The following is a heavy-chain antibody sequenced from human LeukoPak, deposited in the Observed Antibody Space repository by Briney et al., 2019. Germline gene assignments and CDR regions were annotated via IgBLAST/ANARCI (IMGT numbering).Heavy chain of an antibody. D-gene: IGHD1-1*01. CDR3: AIETGTADY. V-gene: IGHV3-7*01. CDR2: IKEDGSEK. CDR1: GFIFSNYW. J-gene: IGHJ4*02. Sequence: PGGSLRLSCATSGFIFSNYWMTWVRQAPGKGLEWVVNIKEDGSEKYYVDSVKGRFTISRDNAKNSLYLQMNSLRAEDTAVYYCAIETGTADYWGQGIRVTVSS.